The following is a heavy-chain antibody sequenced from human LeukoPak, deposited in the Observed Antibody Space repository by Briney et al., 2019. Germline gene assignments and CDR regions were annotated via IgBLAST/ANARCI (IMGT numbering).Heavy chain of an antibody. Sequence: PSETLSLTCTVSGGSISSYYWSWIRQPPGKGLEWIGYIYYSGSTNYSPSLKSRVTISVDTSKNQFSLKLSSVTAADTAVYYCARHDVRAAAGTFDHWGQGTLVTVSS. CDR1: GGSISSYY. D-gene: IGHD6-13*01. V-gene: IGHV4-59*08. CDR2: IYYSGST. CDR3: ARHDVRAAAGTFDH. J-gene: IGHJ4*02.